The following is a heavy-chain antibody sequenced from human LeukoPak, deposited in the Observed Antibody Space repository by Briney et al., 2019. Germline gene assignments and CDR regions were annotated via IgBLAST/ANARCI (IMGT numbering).Heavy chain of an antibody. CDR3: AKDETMIVVVTFVY. CDR2: ISYDGSNK. Sequence: GGSLRLSCAASGFTFSSYAMHWVRQAPGKGLEWVAVISYDGSNKYYADSVKGRFTISRDNSKNTLYLQMNSLRAEDTAVYYCAKDETMIVVVTFVYWGQGTLVTVSS. D-gene: IGHD3-22*01. J-gene: IGHJ4*02. CDR1: GFTFSSYA. V-gene: IGHV3-30-3*02.